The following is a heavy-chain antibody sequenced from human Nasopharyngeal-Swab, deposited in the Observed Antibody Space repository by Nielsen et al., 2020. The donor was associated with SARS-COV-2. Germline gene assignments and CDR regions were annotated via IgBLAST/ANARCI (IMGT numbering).Heavy chain of an antibody. CDR2: LIPVFGTT. Sequence: VRQMPGKGLEWVGGLIPVFGTTHYSQKFQDRLRVTADASTDTAYMELSSLRSDDTAVYYCARAITYYYDGSGSPPYGLDVWGQGTTVTVSS. J-gene: IGHJ6*02. D-gene: IGHD3-22*01. CDR3: ARAITYYYDGSGSPPYGLDV. V-gene: IGHV1-69*01.